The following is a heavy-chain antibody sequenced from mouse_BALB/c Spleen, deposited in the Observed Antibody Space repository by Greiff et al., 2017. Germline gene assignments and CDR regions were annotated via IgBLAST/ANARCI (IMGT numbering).Heavy chain of an antibody. CDR3: ARTGTDWYFDV. CDR2: ISNGGGST. CDR1: GFTFSSYT. D-gene: IGHD4-1*01. J-gene: IGHJ1*01. V-gene: IGHV5-12-2*01. Sequence: EVKLMESGGGLVQPGGSLKLSCAASGFTFSSYTMSWVRQTPEKRLEWVAYISNGGGSTYYPDTVKGRFTISRDNAKNTLYLQMSSLKSEDTAMYYCARTGTDWYFDVWGAGTTVTVSS.